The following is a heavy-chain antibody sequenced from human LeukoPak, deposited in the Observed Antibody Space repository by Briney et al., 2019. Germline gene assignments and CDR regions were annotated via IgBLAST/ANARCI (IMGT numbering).Heavy chain of an antibody. CDR2: IYDNGST. J-gene: IGHJ4*02. V-gene: IGHV4-4*02. CDR3: ASPRAERSTWYAVDY. CDR1: GGSISRSNW. Sequence: PSETLSLTCAVSGGSISRSNWWSWVRQSPGTGLEWIGEIYDNGSTNYNPSLKSRVTISVDKSKNQFSLKLSSVTAADTAVYYCASPRAERSTWYAVDYWGQGTLVTVSA. D-gene: IGHD6-13*01.